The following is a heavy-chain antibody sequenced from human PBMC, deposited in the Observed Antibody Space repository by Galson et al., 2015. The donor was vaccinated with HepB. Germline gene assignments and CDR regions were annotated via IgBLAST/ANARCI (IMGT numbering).Heavy chain of an antibody. V-gene: IGHV1-24*01. CDR1: GYTLTELS. J-gene: IGHJ5*02. CDR3: ATRGLYDYIWGMYP. CDR2: FDPEDGET. D-gene: IGHD3-16*01. Sequence: SVKVSCKVSGYTLTELSMHWVRQAPGKGLEWMGGFDPEDGETIYAQKFQGRVTMTEDTSTDTAYMELSSLRSEDTAVYYCATRGLYDYIWGMYPWGQGTLVTVSS.